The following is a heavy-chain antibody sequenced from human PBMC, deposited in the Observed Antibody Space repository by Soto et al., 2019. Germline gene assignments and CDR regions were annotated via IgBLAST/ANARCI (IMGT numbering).Heavy chain of an antibody. Sequence: PGGSLRLSCAASGFTFSSYGMTWVRQAPGKGLEWVSVIYSGGSTYYADSVKGRFTISRDNSKNTLYLQMNSLRAEDTAVYYCARDLLGIAVASAPPYYYYYGMDVWGQGTTVTVSS. CDR3: ARDLLGIAVASAPPYYYYYGMDV. CDR1: GFTFSSYG. D-gene: IGHD6-19*01. CDR2: IYSGGST. J-gene: IGHJ6*02. V-gene: IGHV3-53*01.